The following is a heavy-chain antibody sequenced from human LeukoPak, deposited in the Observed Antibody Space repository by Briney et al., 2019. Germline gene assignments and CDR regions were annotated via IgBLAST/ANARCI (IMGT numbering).Heavy chain of an antibody. V-gene: IGHV4-34*01. J-gene: IGHJ6*02. CDR1: GGSFSGYY. CDR3: ARIIGRYYYGPGSYTYYYYGMDV. Sequence: SETLSLTCAVYGGSFSGYYWSWIRQPPGKGLEWIGEINHSGSTNYNPSLKSRVTISVDTSKNQFSLKLSSVTAADTAVYYCARIIGRYYYGPGSYTYYYYGMDVWGQGTTVTVSS. D-gene: IGHD3-10*01. CDR2: INHSGST.